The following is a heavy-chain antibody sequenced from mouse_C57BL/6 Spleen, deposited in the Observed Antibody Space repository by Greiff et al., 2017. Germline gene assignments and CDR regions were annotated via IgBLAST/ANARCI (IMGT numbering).Heavy chain of an antibody. D-gene: IGHD1-1*01. CDR3: TRDYGSSPHYYAMDY. V-gene: IGHV5-9-1*02. CDR1: GFTFSSYA. Sequence: EVKVVESGEGLVKPGGSLKLSCAASGFTFSSYAMSWVRQTPEKRLEWVAYISSGGDYIYYADTVKGRFTISRDNARNTLYLQMSSLKSEDTAMYYCTRDYGSSPHYYAMDYWGQGTSVTVSS. J-gene: IGHJ4*01. CDR2: ISSGGDYI.